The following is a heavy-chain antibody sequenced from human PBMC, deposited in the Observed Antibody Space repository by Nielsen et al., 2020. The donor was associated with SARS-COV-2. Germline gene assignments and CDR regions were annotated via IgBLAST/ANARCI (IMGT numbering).Heavy chain of an antibody. D-gene: IGHD3-10*01. CDR2: INPDESKT. Sequence: GGSLRLSCAASGFIFSNYRMHWVRQAPGQGLVWVSHINPDESKTTYADSVKGRFTISRDNARDTLDLQMSSLTAEDTAVYYCVRVRDDGYYYDSGPFDYWGQGALVTVSS. V-gene: IGHV3-74*03. CDR3: VRVRDDGYYYDSGPFDY. J-gene: IGHJ4*02. CDR1: GFIFSNYR.